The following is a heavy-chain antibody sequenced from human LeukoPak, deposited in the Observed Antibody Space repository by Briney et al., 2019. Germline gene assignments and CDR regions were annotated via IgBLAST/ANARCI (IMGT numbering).Heavy chain of an antibody. V-gene: IGHV1-69*04. D-gene: IGHD3-16*02. Sequence: SVKVSCKASGGTFSSYAISWVRQAPGQGLEWMGRIIPILGIANYAQKFQGRVTITADKSTSTAYMELSSLRSEDTAVYYCAREGQYYDYVWGSYQQAPSFDYWGQGTLVTVSS. CDR3: AREGQYYDYVWGSYQQAPSFDY. CDR2: IIPILGIA. J-gene: IGHJ4*02. CDR1: GGTFSSYA.